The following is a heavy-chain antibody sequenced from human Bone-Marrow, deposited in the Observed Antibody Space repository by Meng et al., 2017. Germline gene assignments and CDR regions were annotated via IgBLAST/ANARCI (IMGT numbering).Heavy chain of an antibody. J-gene: IGHJ5*02. CDR2: INPSGGST. Sequence: QVQQAQSGAEVKKPAASVNVSCKASGYTFNSYYMHWVRQAPGQGLEWIGNINPSGGSTSYAQKFQGRVTMTRDTSTSTVYMEPSSLRSEDTAVYYCARETTRVWWFDPWGQGTLVTVSS. CDR3: ARETTRVWWFDP. D-gene: IGHD1-1*01. CDR1: GYTFNSYY. V-gene: IGHV1-46*02.